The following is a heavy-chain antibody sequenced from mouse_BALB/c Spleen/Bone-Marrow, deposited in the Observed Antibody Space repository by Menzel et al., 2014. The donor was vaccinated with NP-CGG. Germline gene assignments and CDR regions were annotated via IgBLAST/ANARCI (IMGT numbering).Heavy chain of an antibody. CDR2: ISNLAYSI. V-gene: IGHV5-15*02. CDR1: GFTFSDYG. CDR3: ATIYYGNSYAMDY. J-gene: IGHJ4*01. Sequence: EVKVVESGGGLVQPGGSRKLSCAASGFTFSDYGMAWVRQAPGKGLEWVGFISNLAYSIYYADTVTGRFTISGENAKNPLYQDMSSLRSEDTAMYYCATIYYGNSYAMDYWGQGTSVTVSS. D-gene: IGHD2-1*01.